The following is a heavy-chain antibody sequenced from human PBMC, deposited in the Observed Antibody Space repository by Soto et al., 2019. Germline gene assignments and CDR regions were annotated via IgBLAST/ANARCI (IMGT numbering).Heavy chain of an antibody. Sequence: QVQLVESGGGVVQPGRSLRLSCAASGFTFSSYGMHWVRQAPGKGLEWVAVIWYDGSNKYYADSVKGRFTISRDNSKNTLYLQMNSLRAEDTAVYYCARVAVRGFLRAFDIWGQGTMVTVSS. CDR2: IWYDGSNK. CDR1: GFTFSSYG. D-gene: IGHD4-17*01. V-gene: IGHV3-33*01. J-gene: IGHJ3*02. CDR3: ARVAVRGFLRAFDI.